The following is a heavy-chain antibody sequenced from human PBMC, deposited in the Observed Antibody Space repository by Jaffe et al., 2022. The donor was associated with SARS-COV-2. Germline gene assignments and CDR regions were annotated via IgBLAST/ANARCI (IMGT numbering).Heavy chain of an antibody. CDR2: VSSSGST. V-gene: IGHV4-59*08. CDR1: GGSISSNF. J-gene: IGHJ4*02. Sequence: QVQLQESGPGLVKPSETLSLTCTVSGGSISSNFWSWIRQPPGKGLEFIGYVSSSGSTNYNPSLKSRVTMSIDTSKNQLSLELRSVSATDTAVYYCARHQNGGTYPLDYWGQGTLVTVSS. CDR3: ARHQNGGTYPLDY. D-gene: IGHD1-1*01.